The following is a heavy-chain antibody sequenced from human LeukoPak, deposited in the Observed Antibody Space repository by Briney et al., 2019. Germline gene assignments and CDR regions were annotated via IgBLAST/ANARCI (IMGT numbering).Heavy chain of an antibody. J-gene: IGHJ5*02. CDR1: GFTVSSNY. D-gene: IGHD6-19*01. CDR2: IYSGGST. Sequence: QSGGSLRLSCAASGFTVSSNYISWVRQAPGKGLEWVSVIYSGGSTYYADSVKGRFTVSRDNSKNTLYLQMNSLRAEDTAVYYCARPSSGSGWFDPWGQGTLVTVSS. CDR3: ARPSSGSGWFDP. V-gene: IGHV3-53*01.